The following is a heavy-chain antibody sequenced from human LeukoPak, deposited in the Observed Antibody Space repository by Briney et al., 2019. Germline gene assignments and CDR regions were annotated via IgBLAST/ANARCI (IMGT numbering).Heavy chain of an antibody. J-gene: IGHJ4*02. CDR1: GYTFTAYY. CDR3: ASEAFCAGGTCRLQRVAS. V-gene: IGHV1-2*02. CDR2: IDTNTGDT. Sequence: GASVKVSCKASGYTFTAYYMHWVRQAPGQGLEWMGWIDTNTGDTKYAQKFQGRVTITRDTSTGTAYMELRSLISGDTAVYYCASEAFCAGGTCRLQRVASWGPGTLLTVSS. D-gene: IGHD2-8*02.